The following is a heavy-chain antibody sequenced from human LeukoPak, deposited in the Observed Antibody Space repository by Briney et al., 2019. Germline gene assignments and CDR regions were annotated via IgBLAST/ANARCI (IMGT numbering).Heavy chain of an antibody. Sequence: ASETLSLTCSVSGGSISSSSYHWGWLRQSPGKGLDWIGSMYYRGTTYENSSLKSRLTLSIDTSNNQFSLKLTSVTAADTAVYFCAREYSRSVVAGSRPDLWGQGLLVTVSS. V-gene: IGHV4-39*02. CDR1: GGSISSSSYH. CDR3: AREYSRSVVAGSRPDL. CDR2: MYYRGTT. J-gene: IGHJ4*02. D-gene: IGHD2-21*01.